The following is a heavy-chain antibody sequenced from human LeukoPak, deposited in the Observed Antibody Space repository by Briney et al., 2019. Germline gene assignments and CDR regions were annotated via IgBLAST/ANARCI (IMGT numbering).Heavy chain of an antibody. CDR2: MNPNSGRT. Sequence: ASVKVSCKASGYTLTSYDINWVRQATGQGLEWMGWMNPNSGRTGYAQKFRDRISITRNTSISTAYMELSSLTSEDTGVYYCTRETSSRYFDFWGQGTLVTVSS. CDR1: GYTLTSYD. V-gene: IGHV1-8*01. J-gene: IGHJ4*02. CDR3: TRETSSRYFDF.